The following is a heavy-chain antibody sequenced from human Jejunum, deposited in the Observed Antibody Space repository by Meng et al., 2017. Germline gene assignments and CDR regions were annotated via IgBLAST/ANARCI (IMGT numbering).Heavy chain of an antibody. Sequence: NLSQPPSLLSLISVDSSDSGSHSWSWFRQPAGKELEWSGHIYTSGSTSYSPSLKSRVTISINTSKNQFSLNLSSVTAADTAVYYCARDPSYCGSDCYSDWGQGLLVTVSS. D-gene: IGHD2-21*02. CDR2: IYTSGST. J-gene: IGHJ4*02. CDR1: VDSSDSGSHS. CDR3: ARDPSYCGSDCYSD. V-gene: IGHV4-61*09.